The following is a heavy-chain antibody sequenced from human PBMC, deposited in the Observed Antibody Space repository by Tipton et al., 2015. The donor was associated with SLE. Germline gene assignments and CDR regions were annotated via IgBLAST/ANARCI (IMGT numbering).Heavy chain of an antibody. CDR2: IYYSGST. Sequence: LSLTCAVSGYSISSGYYWAWIRQPPGKGLEWIGSIYYSGSTYYNPSLKSRVTISVDTSKNQFSLKLSSVTAADTAVYYCARGTVTYYFDYWGQGTLVTVSS. CDR1: GYSISSGYY. D-gene: IGHD4-17*01. CDR3: ARGTVTYYFDY. V-gene: IGHV4-38-2*01. J-gene: IGHJ4*02.